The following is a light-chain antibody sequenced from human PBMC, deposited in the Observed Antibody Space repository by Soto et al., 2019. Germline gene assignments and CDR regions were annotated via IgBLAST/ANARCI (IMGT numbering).Light chain of an antibody. CDR2: RNY. CDR3: AAWDDSLSAL. V-gene: IGLV1-47*01. J-gene: IGLJ1*01. Sequence: QSVRTQPPSASGTPGQKVTISCSGSSSNIGRNYVYWYRQLPGTAPKLLIYRNYERPSGVPDRFSGSKSGTSASLAISGLRSEDEADYYCAAWDDSLSALFGTGTKLTVL. CDR1: SSNIGRNY.